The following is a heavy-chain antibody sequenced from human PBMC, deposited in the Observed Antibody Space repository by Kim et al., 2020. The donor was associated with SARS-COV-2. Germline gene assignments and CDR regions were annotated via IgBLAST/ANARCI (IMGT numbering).Heavy chain of an antibody. V-gene: IGHV3-11*04. Sequence: GGSLRLSCAASGFTFSDYYMSWIRQAPGKGLEWVSYISSSGSTIYYADSVKGRFTISRDNAKNSLYLQMNSLRAEDTAVYYCARDRSYGFYYYYGMDVWGQGTTVTVSS. CDR2: ISSSGSTI. CDR1: GFTFSDYY. D-gene: IGHD5-18*01. CDR3: ARDRSYGFYYYYGMDV. J-gene: IGHJ6*02.